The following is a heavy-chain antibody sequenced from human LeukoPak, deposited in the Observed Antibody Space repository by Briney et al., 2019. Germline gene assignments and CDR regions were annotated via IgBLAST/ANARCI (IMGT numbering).Heavy chain of an antibody. Sequence: SVKVSCKASGGTVSTYAISWVRQAPGQGLEWMGRVIPSFGTANSAQKFQGRVTITTDESTSTAYMELSSLRSEGTAVYYCARESTGAGGSFLYWVDYWGQGTLVTVSS. CDR2: VIPSFGTA. CDR3: ARESTGAGGSFLYWVDY. D-gene: IGHD2-15*01. CDR1: GGTVSTYA. J-gene: IGHJ4*02. V-gene: IGHV1-69*05.